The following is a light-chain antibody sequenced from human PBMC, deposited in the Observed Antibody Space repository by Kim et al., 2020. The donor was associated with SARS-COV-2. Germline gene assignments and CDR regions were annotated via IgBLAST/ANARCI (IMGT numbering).Light chain of an antibody. CDR3: AAWDDSLSAHVV. Sequence: TQPPSASGTPGQRVTISCSGSSSNIGSNYVYWYQQLPGTAPKLLIYRNNQRPSGVPDRFSGSKSGTSASLAISGLRSEDEADYYCAAWDDSLSAHVVFGGGTQLTVL. CDR1: SSNIGSNY. J-gene: IGLJ2*01. V-gene: IGLV1-47*01. CDR2: RNN.